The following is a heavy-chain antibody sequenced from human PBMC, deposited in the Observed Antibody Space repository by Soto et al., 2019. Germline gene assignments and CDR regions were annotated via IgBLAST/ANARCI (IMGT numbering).Heavy chain of an antibody. D-gene: IGHD5-18*01. CDR2: TTAILGTR. J-gene: IGHJ4*02. V-gene: IGHV1-69*01. CDR3: AAGDSSDTGDH. CDR1: GDNLSHYG. Sequence: VQLVQAGAEVKEPGASVKVSCKASGDNLSHYGFSWVRQVPGKWLKWMGGTTAILGTRDYAQKFQGRMTITSEEATTTSYTELNSLTPDDTAVYYCAAGDSSDTGDHWGQGTLVTVSS.